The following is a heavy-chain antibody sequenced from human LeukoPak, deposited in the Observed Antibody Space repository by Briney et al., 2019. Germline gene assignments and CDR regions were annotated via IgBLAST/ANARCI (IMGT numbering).Heavy chain of an antibody. D-gene: IGHD6-25*01. Sequence: PSETLSLTCTVSGGSISSYYWSWIRQPPGKGLEWIGYIYYSGSTNYNPSLKSRVTISVDTSKNQFSLKLSSVTAADTAVYYCARDKSGRRFDYWGQGTLVTVSS. CDR3: ARDKSGRRFDY. CDR1: GGSISSYY. V-gene: IGHV4-59*01. CDR2: IYYSGST. J-gene: IGHJ4*02.